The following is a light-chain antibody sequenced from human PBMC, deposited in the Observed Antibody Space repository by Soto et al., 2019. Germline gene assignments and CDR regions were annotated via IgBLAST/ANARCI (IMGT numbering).Light chain of an antibody. CDR2: AAS. CDR3: QQYGSSPLT. Sequence: EIVLTQSPATLSLSPGERATLSCRASQSVNIYLAWYQQKPGQAPRLLIYAASTRATGIPDRFSGSGSGTDFTLTISRLEPEDFAVYYCQQYGSSPLTFGGGTKVDIK. J-gene: IGKJ4*01. CDR1: QSVNIY. V-gene: IGKV3-20*01.